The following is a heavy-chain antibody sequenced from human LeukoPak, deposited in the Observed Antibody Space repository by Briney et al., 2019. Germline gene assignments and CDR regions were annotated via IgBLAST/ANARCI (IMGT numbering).Heavy chain of an antibody. CDR1: GGTFSSYA. J-gene: IGHJ6*03. CDR2: IIPIFGTA. Sequence: SVKVSCKASGGTFSSYAISWVRQAPGQGLEWMGGIIPIFGTANYAQKLQGRVTITTDESTRTAYMEPSSLRSEDTAVYYCAREAFGVTTVTTSYYYMDFWGKGTTVTVSS. D-gene: IGHD4-11*01. V-gene: IGHV1-69*05. CDR3: AREAFGVTTVTTSYYYMDF.